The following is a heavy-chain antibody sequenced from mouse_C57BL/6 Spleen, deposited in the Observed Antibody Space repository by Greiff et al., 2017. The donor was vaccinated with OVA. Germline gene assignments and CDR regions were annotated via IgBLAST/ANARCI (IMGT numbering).Heavy chain of an antibody. CDR1: GYTFTDYY. CDR3: ANYYGSSYDAMDD. V-gene: IGHV1-26*01. CDR2: INPNNGGT. D-gene: IGHD1-1*01. J-gene: IGHJ4*01. Sequence: EVQLQQSGPELVKPGASVKISCKASGYTFTDYYMNWVKQSHGKSLEWIGDINPNNGGTSYNQKFKGKATLTVDKSSSTAYMELRSLTSEDSAVYYCANYYGSSYDAMDDWGQGTSVTVSS.